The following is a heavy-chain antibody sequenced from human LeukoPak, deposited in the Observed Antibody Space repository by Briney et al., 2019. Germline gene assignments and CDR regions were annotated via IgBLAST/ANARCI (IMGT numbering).Heavy chain of an antibody. CDR3: ARILAYYDFWSGYLHY. Sequence: GGSLRLSCAATGFTFSSYSMNWVRQAPGKGLEWVSSISSSSSSYIYYADSVKGRFTISRDNAKNSLYLQMNSLRAEDTAVYYCARILAYYDFWSGYLHYWGQGTLVTVSS. D-gene: IGHD3-3*01. CDR2: ISSSSSSYI. V-gene: IGHV3-21*01. CDR1: GFTFSSYS. J-gene: IGHJ4*02.